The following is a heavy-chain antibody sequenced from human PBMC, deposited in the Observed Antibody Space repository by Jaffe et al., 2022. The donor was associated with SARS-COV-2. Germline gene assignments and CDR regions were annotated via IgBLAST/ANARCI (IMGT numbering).Heavy chain of an antibody. D-gene: IGHD3-22*01. CDR2: IYWNDDK. CDR3: AHRAIYDSSGYQGAFDY. V-gene: IGHV2-5*01. J-gene: IGHJ4*02. Sequence: QITLKESGPTLVKPTQTLTLTCTFSGFSLSTSGVGVGWIRQPPGKALEWLALIYWNDDKRYSPSLKSRLTITKDTSKNQVVLTMTNMDPVDTATYYCAHRAIYDSSGYQGAFDYWGQGTLVTVSS. CDR1: GFSLSTSGVG.